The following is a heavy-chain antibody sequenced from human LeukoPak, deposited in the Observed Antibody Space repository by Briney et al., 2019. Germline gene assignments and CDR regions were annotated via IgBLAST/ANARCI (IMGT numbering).Heavy chain of an antibody. Sequence: ASVKVSCKASGYTFTSYYMHWVRQAPGQGLEWMGLINPTGGSTSYAQQFQGRVTMTRDTSTNTVYMELSSLRSEDTAVYYCARDSYSNSAKYYFDYWGQGTLVTVSS. CDR1: GYTFTSYY. CDR2: INPTGGST. D-gene: IGHD4-11*01. CDR3: ARDSYSNSAKYYFDY. V-gene: IGHV1-46*01. J-gene: IGHJ4*02.